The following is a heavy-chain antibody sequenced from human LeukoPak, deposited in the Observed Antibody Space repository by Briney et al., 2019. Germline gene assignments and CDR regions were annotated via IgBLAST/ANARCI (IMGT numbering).Heavy chain of an antibody. CDR1: GFTFSNYA. CDR2: ISYDGSNE. V-gene: IGHV3-30*04. CDR3: ARSRPDFTVFVSWGFDY. D-gene: IGHD3-16*02. Sequence: PGGSLRLSCAASGFTFSNYAMHWVRQAPGRGLEWVAVISYDGSNEYYADSVKGRFTISRDNSKNTLYLQMNSLRAEDTAVYYCARSRPDFTVFVSWGFDYWGQGTLVTVSS. J-gene: IGHJ4*02.